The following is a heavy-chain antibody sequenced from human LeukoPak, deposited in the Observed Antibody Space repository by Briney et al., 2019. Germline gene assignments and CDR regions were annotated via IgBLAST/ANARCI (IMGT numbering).Heavy chain of an antibody. CDR1: GGSISSGSYY. CDR2: IYTSGST. V-gene: IGHV4-61*02. Sequence: SQTLSLTCTVSGGSISSGSYYWSWIRQPAGKGLEWIGRIYTSGSTNYNPSLKSRVTISVDTSKNLFSLKLSSVTAADTAVYYCARGDVEYSSTPDYWGQGTLVTVSS. J-gene: IGHJ4*02. CDR3: ARGDVEYSSTPDY. D-gene: IGHD6-6*01.